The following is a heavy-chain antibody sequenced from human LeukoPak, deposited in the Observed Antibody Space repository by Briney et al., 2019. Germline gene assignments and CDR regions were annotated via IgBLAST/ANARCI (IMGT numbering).Heavy chain of an antibody. CDR1: GFTFGSYA. D-gene: IGHD5-24*01. V-gene: IGHV3-30-3*01. Sequence: GRSLRLSCAASGFTFGSYAMHWVRQAPGKGLEWVAVISYDGSNKYYADSVKGRFTISRDNSKNTLYLQMNSLRAEDTAVYYCARVGRWLQFVPDYWGQGTLVTFSS. J-gene: IGHJ4*02. CDR2: ISYDGSNK. CDR3: ARVGRWLQFVPDY.